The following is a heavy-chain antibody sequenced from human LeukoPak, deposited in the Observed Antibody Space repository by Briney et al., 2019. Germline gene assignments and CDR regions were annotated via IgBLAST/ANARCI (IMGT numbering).Heavy chain of an antibody. D-gene: IGHD6-25*01. J-gene: IGHJ3*01. Sequence: GGSLRLSCAASGFTFSSYTMNWVRQAPGKGLEWVSSISSTSTYIHDADSVKGRFTVFRDNANKSLYLQMNSLRAEDTAMYYCARGMRQIADAFDLWGQGTMVTVSS. CDR1: GFTFSSYT. CDR3: ARGMRQIADAFDL. CDR2: ISSTSTYI. V-gene: IGHV3-21*01.